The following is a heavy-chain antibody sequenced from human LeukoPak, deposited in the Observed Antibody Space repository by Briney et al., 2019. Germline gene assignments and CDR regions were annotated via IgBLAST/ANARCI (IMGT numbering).Heavy chain of an antibody. J-gene: IGHJ5*02. Sequence: SVKVSCKASGGTFSSYAISWVRQAPGQGLEWIGGIIPIFGTAYYAQKFQGRVTITADKSTSTAYMELSSLRSEDTAVYYCARVSIAVAANWFDPWGQGTLVTVSS. D-gene: IGHD6-19*01. CDR2: IIPIFGTA. V-gene: IGHV1-69*06. CDR1: GGTFSSYA. CDR3: ARVSIAVAANWFDP.